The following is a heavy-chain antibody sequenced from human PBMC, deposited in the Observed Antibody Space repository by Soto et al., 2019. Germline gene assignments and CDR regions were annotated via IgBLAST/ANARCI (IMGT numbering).Heavy chain of an antibody. CDR1: GNTFSSHV. V-gene: IGHV3-23*01. CDR3: ARKTASAFDI. J-gene: IGHJ3*02. CDR2: ISGGGDIP. Sequence: EVQLLQSGGGLVQPGGSLKLSCAASGNTFSSHVLSWVRQAPGKGLEWVSAISGGGDIPYYGDAEKGRFTISRDNSKNTLYLQMNSLRAEDTAVYYCARKTASAFDIWGQGTMVTVSS.